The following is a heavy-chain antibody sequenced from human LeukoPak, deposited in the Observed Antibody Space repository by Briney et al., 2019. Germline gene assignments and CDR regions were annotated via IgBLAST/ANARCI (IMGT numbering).Heavy chain of an antibody. CDR2: INHSGST. D-gene: IGHD3-3*01. J-gene: IGHJ4*02. Sequence: SETLSLTCAVYGGSFSGYYWNWIRQPPGTGLEWIGQINHSGSTNYNPSLKSRVTISVDTSKNQFSLKLSSVTAADTAVYYCARLGITIFGVVIPTEDYWGQGTLVTVSS. CDR3: ARLGITIFGVVIPTEDY. CDR1: GGSFSGYY. V-gene: IGHV4-34*01.